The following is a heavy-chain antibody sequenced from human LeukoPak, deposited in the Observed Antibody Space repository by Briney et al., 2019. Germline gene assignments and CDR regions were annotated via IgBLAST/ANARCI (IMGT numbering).Heavy chain of an antibody. Sequence: PGGSLRLSCAASGFTFSSYSMKWVRQAPGKGLEWVSYISSSGSTIYYADSVKGRFTISRDNAKNSLYLQMNSLRAEDTAVYYCASSRGSWPDYFDYWGQGTLVTVSS. CDR1: GFTFSSYS. J-gene: IGHJ4*02. V-gene: IGHV3-48*03. CDR3: ASSRGSWPDYFDY. D-gene: IGHD6-13*01. CDR2: ISSSGSTI.